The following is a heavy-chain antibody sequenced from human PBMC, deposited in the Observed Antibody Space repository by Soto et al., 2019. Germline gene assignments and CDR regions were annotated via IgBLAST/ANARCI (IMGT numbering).Heavy chain of an antibody. CDR3: ARSSVLEWLHGFDY. V-gene: IGHV3-11*01. Sequence: NPGGSLRLSCAASGFTFSDYYMSWIRQAPGKGLEWVSYISSSGSTIYYADSVKGRFTISRDNAKNSLYLQMNSLRAEDTAVYYCARSSVLEWLHGFDYWGQGTLVTVSS. CDR2: ISSSGSTI. J-gene: IGHJ4*02. D-gene: IGHD3-3*01. CDR1: GFTFSDYY.